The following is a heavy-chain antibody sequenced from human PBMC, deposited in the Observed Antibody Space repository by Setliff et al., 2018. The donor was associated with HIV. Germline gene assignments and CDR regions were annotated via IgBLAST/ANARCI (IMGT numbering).Heavy chain of an antibody. CDR2: ISYGSTWV. J-gene: IGHJ4*02. CDR3: ARLRPYNSALDY. D-gene: IGHD3-10*01. Sequence: GGSLRLSCAASGFTFSTYCMNWVRQAPGKGLEWVSSISYGSTWVYYSDSVKGRFTISRDDAKNSLFLQMNSLRPEDTAVYYCARLRPYNSALDYWGQGTLVTVSS. V-gene: IGHV3-21*01. CDR1: GFTFSTYC.